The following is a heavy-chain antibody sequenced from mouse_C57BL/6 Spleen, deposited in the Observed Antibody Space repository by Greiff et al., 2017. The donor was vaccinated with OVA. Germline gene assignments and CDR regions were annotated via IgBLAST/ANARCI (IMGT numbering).Heavy chain of an antibody. J-gene: IGHJ2*01. D-gene: IGHD2-1*01. CDR2: ISGGGGNT. CDR1: GFTFSSYT. CDR3: ARLYYGNFFDY. Sequence: EVMLVESGGGLVKPGGSLKLSCAASGFTFSSYTMSWVRQTPEKRLEWVATISGGGGNTYYPDSVKGRFTISRDNAKNTLYLQMSSLRSEDTALYYCARLYYGNFFDYWGQGTTLTVSS. V-gene: IGHV5-9*01.